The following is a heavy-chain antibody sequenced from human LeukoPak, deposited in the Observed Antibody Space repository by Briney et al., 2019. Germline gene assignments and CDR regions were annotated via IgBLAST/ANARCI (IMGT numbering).Heavy chain of an antibody. Sequence: SQTLSLTCAISGDSVSSNSAAWNWIRQSPSTGLEWLGRTYYRSKWYNDYAVSVKSRITINPDTSKNQFSLQLNSVTPEDTAVYYCARDGGSYTYNWFDPWGQGTLVTVSS. CDR2: TYYRSKWYN. CDR3: ARDGGSYTYNWFDP. V-gene: IGHV6-1*01. D-gene: IGHD1-26*01. J-gene: IGHJ5*02. CDR1: GDSVSSNSAA.